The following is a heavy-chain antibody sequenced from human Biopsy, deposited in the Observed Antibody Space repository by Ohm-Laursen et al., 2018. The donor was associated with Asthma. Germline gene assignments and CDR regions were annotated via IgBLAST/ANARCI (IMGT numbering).Heavy chain of an antibody. CDR2: IYYSGTT. Sequence: SETLSLTCSLSSGSGGYMRSGNYYWGWIRQPPGKGLEWIGSIYYSGTTYYNPSLESRVTVSAGTSKNNFSLKLTSVTAADTAVYYCVRGSSSWHHGPFHYYYGMDVWGQGTTATVSS. V-gene: IGHV4-39*01. CDR3: VRGSSSWHHGPFHYYYGMDV. D-gene: IGHD6-13*01. J-gene: IGHJ6*02. CDR1: SGSGGYMRSGNYY.